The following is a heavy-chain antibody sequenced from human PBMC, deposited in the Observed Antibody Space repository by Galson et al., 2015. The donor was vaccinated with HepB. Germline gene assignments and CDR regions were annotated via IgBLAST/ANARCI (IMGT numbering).Heavy chain of an antibody. J-gene: IGHJ3*02. CDR1: GYTFTSYY. CDR3: ARGALESEQWPKGAFDI. CDR2: INPSGGST. V-gene: IGHV1-46*01. D-gene: IGHD6-19*01. Sequence: SVKVSCKASGYTFTSYYMHWVRQAPGQGLEWMGIINPSGGSTTYAQKFQGRVTMTRDTSTSTVYMDLSSLRSEDTAVYYCARGALESEQWPKGAFDIWGQGTMVTVSS.